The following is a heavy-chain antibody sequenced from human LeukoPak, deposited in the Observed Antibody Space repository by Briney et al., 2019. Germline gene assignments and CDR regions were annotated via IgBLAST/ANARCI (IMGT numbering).Heavy chain of an antibody. CDR3: ARSRGRKVTPFDY. D-gene: IGHD3-10*01. V-gene: IGHV4-34*01. CDR1: GGSFSGYY. J-gene: IGHJ4*02. Sequence: NHSETLSLTCAVYGGSFSGYYWSWIRQPPGKGLEWIGEINHSGSTNYNPSLKSRVTISVDTSKNQFSLKLSSVTAADTAVYYCARSRGRKVTPFDYWGQGILVTVSS. CDR2: INHSGST.